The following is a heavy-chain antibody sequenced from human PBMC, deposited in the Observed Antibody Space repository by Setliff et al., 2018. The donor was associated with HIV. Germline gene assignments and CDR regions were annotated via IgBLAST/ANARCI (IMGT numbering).Heavy chain of an antibody. CDR3: ARGGRSTVTQWAWFDP. Sequence: SETLSLTCAVYGGSFSGYFWSWIRQSPGKGLEWIGEFRHSGNTNINPSLKSRVTISGDTTKNQISLKFTSVTASDTAVYYCARGGRSTVTQWAWFDPWGRGTLVTVSS. D-gene: IGHD4-17*01. CDR2: FRHSGNT. CDR1: GGSFSGYF. J-gene: IGHJ5*02. V-gene: IGHV4-34*01.